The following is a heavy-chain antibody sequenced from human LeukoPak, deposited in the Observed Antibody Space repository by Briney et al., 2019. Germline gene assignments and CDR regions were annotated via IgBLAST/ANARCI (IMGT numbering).Heavy chain of an antibody. CDR3: AKEQGSIAVIDY. CDR1: GFTVSSNY. V-gene: IGHV3-53*01. Sequence: GGSLRLSCAASGFTVSSNYMSWVRQAPGKGLEWVSVIYSGGSTYYADSVKGRFTISRDNSKNTLYLQMNSLRAEDTAVYYCAKEQGSIAVIDYWGQGTLVTVSS. D-gene: IGHD6-19*01. CDR2: IYSGGST. J-gene: IGHJ4*02.